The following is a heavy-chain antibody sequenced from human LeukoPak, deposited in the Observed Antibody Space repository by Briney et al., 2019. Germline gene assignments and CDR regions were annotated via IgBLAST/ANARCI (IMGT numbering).Heavy chain of an antibody. V-gene: IGHV4-4*07. CDR1: GGSISSYY. CDR2: IYTSGST. J-gene: IGHJ4*02. CDR3: ARDGPTFGYSNRWYKGGYFDY. Sequence: PSETLSLTCTVSGGSISSYYWSWIRQPAGKGLEWIGRIYTSGSTNYNPSLKSRVTMSVDTSKNQFSLKLSSVTAADTAVYYCARDGPTFGYSNRWYKGGYFDYWGQGTLVTVSS. D-gene: IGHD6-13*01.